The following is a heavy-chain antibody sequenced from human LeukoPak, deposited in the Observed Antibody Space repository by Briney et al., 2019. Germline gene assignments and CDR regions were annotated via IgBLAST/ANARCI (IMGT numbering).Heavy chain of an antibody. Sequence: SQTLSLTRTVSGGSISSGDYYWSWIRQPPGKGLEWIGYIYYSGSTYYNPSLKSRVTISVNTSKNQFSLKLSSVAAADTAVYYCARGGELAPGGHDYWGQGTLVTVSS. CDR2: IYYSGST. CDR3: ARGGELAPGGHDY. CDR1: GGSISSGDYY. J-gene: IGHJ4*02. D-gene: IGHD3-16*01. V-gene: IGHV4-30-4*01.